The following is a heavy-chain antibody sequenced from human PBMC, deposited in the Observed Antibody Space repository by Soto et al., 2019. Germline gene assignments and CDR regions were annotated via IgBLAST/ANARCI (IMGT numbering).Heavy chain of an antibody. J-gene: IGHJ4*02. CDR2: IYYSGST. CDR3: ARRWIQLWLLDGSSNYFDY. V-gene: IGHV4-39*01. CDR1: CGSISSSSYY. Sequence: SETLSLTCTVSCGSISSSSYYWGWIRQPPGKGLEWIGSIYYSGSTYYNPSLKSRVTISVDTSKNQFSLKLSSVTAADTAVYYCARRWIQLWLLDGSSNYFDYWGQGTLVTVSS. D-gene: IGHD5-18*01.